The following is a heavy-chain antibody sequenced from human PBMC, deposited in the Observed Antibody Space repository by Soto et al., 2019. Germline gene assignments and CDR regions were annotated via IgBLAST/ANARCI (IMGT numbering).Heavy chain of an antibody. Sequence: SVKVSCKASGGTFSSYTISWVRQAPGQGLEWMGRIIPILGIANYAQKFQGRVTITADKSTSTAYMELSSLRSEDTAVYYCARGDYYESSGEWDYYYGLDVWGQGTTVTVSS. CDR1: GGTFSSYT. CDR3: ARGDYYESSGEWDYYYGLDV. J-gene: IGHJ6*01. D-gene: IGHD3-22*01. CDR2: IIPILGIA. V-gene: IGHV1-69*02.